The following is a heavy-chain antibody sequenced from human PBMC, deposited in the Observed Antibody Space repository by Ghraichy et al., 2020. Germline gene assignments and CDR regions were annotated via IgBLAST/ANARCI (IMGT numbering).Heavy chain of an antibody. CDR2: INPDGSAK. CDR1: DFTFSNYW. CDR3: AGWSSGGNP. J-gene: IGHJ5*02. Sequence: GETLNISCAASDFTFSNYWMNWVRRPPGKGLGWVANINPDGSAKTYVDSVKGRFTVSRDNAKKSLYLQMNNLRGEDTAVYYCAGWSSGGNPWGQGTLVTVSS. V-gene: IGHV3-7*01. D-gene: IGHD3-22*01.